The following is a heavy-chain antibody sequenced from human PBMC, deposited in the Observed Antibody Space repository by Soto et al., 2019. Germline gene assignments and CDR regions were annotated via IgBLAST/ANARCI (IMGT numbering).Heavy chain of an antibody. D-gene: IGHD5-18*01. V-gene: IGHV3-30-3*01. CDR2: ISYDENNR. CDR1: GFTFRSYA. CDR3: ARAMATAMASKDNWFDP. Sequence: QVQLVESGGGVVQPGRSLRLSCAASGFTFRSYAMHWVRQAPGKGLEWVAVISYDENNRYYTDSVKGRFTISRDNSKNTLYLPGNSLRAEDTAVYYCARAMATAMASKDNWFDPWGQGTLVTVSS. J-gene: IGHJ5*02.